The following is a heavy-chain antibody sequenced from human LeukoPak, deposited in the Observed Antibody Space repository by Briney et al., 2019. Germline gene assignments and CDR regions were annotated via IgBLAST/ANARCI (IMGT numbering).Heavy chain of an antibody. CDR2: INPNSGGT. CDR3: ARVRSGSYYDAFDI. V-gene: IGHV1-2*02. Sequence: GASVKVSCKASGYTFTGYYMHWVRQAPGQGLEWMGWINPNSGGTNYAQKFQGRVTMTRDTSISTAYMELSRLRSDDTAVYYCARVRSGSYYDAFDIWGQGTMVTVSS. D-gene: IGHD1-26*01. CDR1: GYTFTGYY. J-gene: IGHJ3*02.